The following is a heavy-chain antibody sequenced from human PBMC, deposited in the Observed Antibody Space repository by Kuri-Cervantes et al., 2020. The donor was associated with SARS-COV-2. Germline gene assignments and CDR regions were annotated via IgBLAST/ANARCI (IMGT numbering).Heavy chain of an antibody. CDR1: GFRLGIHA. CDR2: ISFDGDKT. CDR3: ARDRETIWYYGMDV. D-gene: IGHD1-14*01. Sequence: GESLKILCKASGFRLGIHAMHWVRQAPGKGLEWLSFISFDGDKTYYADSVRGRFTISRDNPENTVSLQMNSLRPEDTAVYYCARDRETIWYYGMDVWGQGTTVTVSS. V-gene: IGHV3-30-3*01. J-gene: IGHJ6*02.